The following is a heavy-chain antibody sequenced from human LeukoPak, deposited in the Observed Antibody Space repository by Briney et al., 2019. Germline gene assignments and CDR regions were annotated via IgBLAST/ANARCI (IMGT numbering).Heavy chain of an antibody. CDR2: ISSSSSYI. V-gene: IGHV3-21*01. CDR1: GFPFSSYS. D-gene: IGHD1-14*01. J-gene: IGHJ4*02. CDR3: ARVGMGRQHYFDY. Sequence: GGSLRLSCAASGFPFSSYSMNWVRQAPGKGLERVSSISSSSSYIYYADSVKGRFTISRDNAKKSLYLQMNSLRAEDTAVYYCARVGMGRQHYFDYWGQGTLVSVSS.